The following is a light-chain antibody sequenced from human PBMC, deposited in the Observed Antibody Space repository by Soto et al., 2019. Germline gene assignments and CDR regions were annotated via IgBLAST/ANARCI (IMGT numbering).Light chain of an antibody. CDR2: DDS. CDR1: NIGRKR. Sequence: SSELTQPPSVSVAPGQTARITCGGNNIGRKRVHWYQQKPGQAPVLVVYDDSDRPSGIPERFSGSNSGNTATLTISRVEAGDEADYYWQGWDSSSDPVVFGGGTQLTVL. V-gene: IGLV3-21*02. J-gene: IGLJ2*01. CDR3: QGWDSSSDPVV.